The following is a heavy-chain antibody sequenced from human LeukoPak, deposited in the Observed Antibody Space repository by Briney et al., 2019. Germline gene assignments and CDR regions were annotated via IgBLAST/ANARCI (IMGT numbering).Heavy chain of an antibody. CDR2: IYTSGST. D-gene: IGHD3-3*01. CDR3: ARESHDFWSGYYSPRVDY. CDR1: GGSISSYY. Sequence: SETLSLTCTVSGGSISSYYWSWIRQPAGKGLEWIGRIYTSGSTNYNPSLKSRVTISVDTSKNQFSLKLSSVTAADTAVYYCARESHDFWSGYYSPRVDYWGQGTLVTVSS. J-gene: IGHJ4*02. V-gene: IGHV4-4*07.